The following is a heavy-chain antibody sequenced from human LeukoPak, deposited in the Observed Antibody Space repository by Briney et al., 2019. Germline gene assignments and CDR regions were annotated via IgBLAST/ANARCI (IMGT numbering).Heavy chain of an antibody. CDR3: ARLYGSGSLRDYYYYMDV. CDR1: GGSISSSSHY. V-gene: IGHV4-39*01. Sequence: SETLSLTCTVSGGSISSSSHYWGWIRQPPGKGLEWIVSIYYSGSTYYNPSRKSRVTISADTSKNQFSLKLSSVTAADTAVYYCARLYGSGSLRDYYYYMDVWGKGTTVTVSS. D-gene: IGHD3-10*01. CDR2: IYYSGST. J-gene: IGHJ6*03.